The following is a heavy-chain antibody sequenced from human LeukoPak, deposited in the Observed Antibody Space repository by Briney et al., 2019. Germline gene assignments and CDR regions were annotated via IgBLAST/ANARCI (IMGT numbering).Heavy chain of an antibody. Sequence: SETLSLTCAVYGGSFSGYYWSWIRQPPGKGLEWIGEINHSGSTNYNPSLKSRVTISVDTSKNQFSLKLSSVTAADTAVYYCARLDYGDYAWFDPWGQGTLVTVSS. CDR3: ARLDYGDYAWFDP. CDR2: INHSGST. J-gene: IGHJ5*02. V-gene: IGHV4-34*01. D-gene: IGHD4-17*01. CDR1: GGSFSGYY.